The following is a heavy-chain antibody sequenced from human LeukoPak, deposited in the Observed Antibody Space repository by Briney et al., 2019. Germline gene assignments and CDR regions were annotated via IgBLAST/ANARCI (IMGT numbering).Heavy chain of an antibody. V-gene: IGHV1-8*01. CDR2: MNPNSGNT. J-gene: IGHJ5*02. Sequence: GASVKVSCKASGYTFTSYDINWVRQATGQGLEWMGWMNPNSGNTGYAQKFQGKVTMTRNTSISTAYMELSSLRSEDTAVYYCARGNHVYYYGSGSSNWFDPWGQGTLVTVSS. CDR1: GYTFTSYD. CDR3: ARGNHVYYYGSGSSNWFDP. D-gene: IGHD3-10*01.